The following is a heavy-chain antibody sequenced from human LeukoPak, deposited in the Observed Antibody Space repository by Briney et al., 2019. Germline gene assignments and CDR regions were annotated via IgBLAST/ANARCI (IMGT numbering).Heavy chain of an antibody. CDR3: ASGSGSYYPNWFDP. CDR1: GFTFSSYS. CDR2: ISSSSSYI. J-gene: IGHJ5*02. D-gene: IGHD3-10*01. V-gene: IGHV3-21*01. Sequence: GGSLRLSCAASGFTFSSYSMNWVRQAPGKGLEWVSSISSSSSYIYYADSVKGRFTISRDNAKNSLYLQMNSLRAEDTAVYYCASGSGSYYPNWFDPWGQGTLVIVSS.